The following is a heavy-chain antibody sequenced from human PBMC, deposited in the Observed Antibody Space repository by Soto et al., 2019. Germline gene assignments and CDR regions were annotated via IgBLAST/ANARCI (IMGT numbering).Heavy chain of an antibody. Sequence: QVTLKESGPVLVKPTETLTLTCTVSGFSLSNARMGVSWIRQPPGKALEWLAHIFSNDEKSYSTSRKSRLTISKDTAKSQVVLNMTIMDPVDTATYYCARMRLAPAHIANDYWGQGTLVTVSS. CDR3: ARMRLAPAHIANDY. D-gene: IGHD4-17*01. CDR2: IFSNDEK. J-gene: IGHJ4*02. CDR1: GFSLSNARMG. V-gene: IGHV2-26*01.